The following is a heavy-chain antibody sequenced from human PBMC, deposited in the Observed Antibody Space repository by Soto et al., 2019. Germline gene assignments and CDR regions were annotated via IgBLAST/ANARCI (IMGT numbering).Heavy chain of an antibody. Sequence: GGSLRLSCAASGFTFSSYAMSWVRQAPGKGLEWVSAISGSGGSTYYADSVKGRFTISRDNSKNTLYLQMNSLRAEDTAVYYCAKWVGVYYDFWSGYPDFDYWGQGTLVTVSS. V-gene: IGHV3-23*01. CDR1: GFTFSSYA. CDR3: AKWVGVYYDFWSGYPDFDY. D-gene: IGHD3-3*01. J-gene: IGHJ4*02. CDR2: ISGSGGST.